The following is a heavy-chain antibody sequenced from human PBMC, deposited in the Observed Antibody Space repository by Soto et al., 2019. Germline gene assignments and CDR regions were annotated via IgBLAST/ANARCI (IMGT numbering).Heavy chain of an antibody. CDR2: ISAYNGNT. J-gene: IGHJ6*02. D-gene: IGHD1-1*01. V-gene: IGHV1-18*01. CDR3: ARDNPAYNWNPLYYYYGMDG. CDR1: GYTFTSYG. Sequence: ASVKVSCKASGYTFTSYGISWVRQAPGQGLEWMGWISAYNGNTNYAQKLQGRVTMTTDTSTSTAYMELRSLRSDDTAVYYCARDNPAYNWNPLYYYYGMDGWGQGTTVTVSS.